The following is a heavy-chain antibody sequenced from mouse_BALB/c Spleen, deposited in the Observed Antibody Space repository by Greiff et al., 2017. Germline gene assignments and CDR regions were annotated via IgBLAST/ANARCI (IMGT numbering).Heavy chain of an antibody. J-gene: IGHJ3*01. CDR2: INPGSGGT. CDR1: GYAFTNYL. V-gene: IGHV1-54*01. D-gene: IGHD2-4*01. Sequence: VQLHQSGAELVRPGTSVKVSCKASGYAFTNYLIEWVKQRPGQGLEWIGVINPGSGGTNYNEKFKGKATLTADKSSSTAYMQRSSLTSDDSAVYVCARGDDYDDAYWGQGTLVTVSA. CDR3: ARGDDYDDAY.